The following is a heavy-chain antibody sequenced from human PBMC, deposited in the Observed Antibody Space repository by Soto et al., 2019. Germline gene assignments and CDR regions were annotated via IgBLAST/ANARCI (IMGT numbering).Heavy chain of an antibody. D-gene: IGHD2-15*01. CDR3: AKDKVDIVVVVAATPDY. Sequence: GGSLRLSCAASGFTFSSYAMSWVRQAPGKGLEWVSAISGSGGSTYYADSVKGRFTISRDNSKNTLYLQMNSLRAEDTAVYYCAKDKVDIVVVVAATPDYWGQGTLVTVSS. J-gene: IGHJ4*02. CDR2: ISGSGGST. V-gene: IGHV3-23*01. CDR1: GFTFSSYA.